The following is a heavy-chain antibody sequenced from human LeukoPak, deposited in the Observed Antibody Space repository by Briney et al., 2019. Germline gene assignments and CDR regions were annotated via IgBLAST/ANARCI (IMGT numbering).Heavy chain of an antibody. CDR2: ISGSGNAK. J-gene: IGHJ4*02. V-gene: IGHV3-48*01. Sequence: GGSLRLSCAASGFSFSSYSMNWVRQAQGKGLEWVSYISGSGNAKHYTDSVKGRFTISRDNAKNALYLQMNSLRAEDTAVYFCARDYVYAFDYWGQGTLVTVSS. D-gene: IGHD2/OR15-2a*01. CDR1: GFSFSSYS. CDR3: ARDYVYAFDY.